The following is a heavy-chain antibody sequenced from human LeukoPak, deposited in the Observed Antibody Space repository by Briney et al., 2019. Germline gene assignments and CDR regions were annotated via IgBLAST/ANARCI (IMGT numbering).Heavy chain of an antibody. Sequence: GSLRLSCAASGFTFSNYWMSWVRQPPGKGLEWIGEINHSGSTNYNPSLKSRVTISVDTSKNQFSLKLSSVTAADTAVYYCTREYSSGYYYPNAFDIWGQGTMVTVSS. CDR3: TREYSSGYYYPNAFDI. CDR1: GFTFSNYW. CDR2: INHSGST. J-gene: IGHJ3*02. D-gene: IGHD3-22*01. V-gene: IGHV4-34*01.